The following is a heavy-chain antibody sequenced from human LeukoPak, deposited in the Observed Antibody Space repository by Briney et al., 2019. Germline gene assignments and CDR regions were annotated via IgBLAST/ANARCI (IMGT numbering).Heavy chain of an antibody. D-gene: IGHD3-22*01. V-gene: IGHV4-30-2*01. CDR2: IYHSGST. CDR1: GGSISSGSYS. Sequence: SETLSLTCAVSGGSISSGSYSWSWIRQPPGKGLEWIGYIYHSGSTYYNPSLKSRVTFLVDRSKNQSSLRLNSVTAADTAVYYCARHGYYYDTGGYYTKVSGAFDIWGQGTLVTVSS. CDR3: ARHGYYYDTGGYYTKVSGAFDI. J-gene: IGHJ3*02.